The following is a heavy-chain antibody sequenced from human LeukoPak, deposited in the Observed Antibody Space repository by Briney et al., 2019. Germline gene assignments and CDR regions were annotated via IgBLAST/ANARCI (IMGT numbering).Heavy chain of an antibody. CDR1: ACTFSTYG. D-gene: IGHD1-14*01. V-gene: IGHV3-30*18. CDR2: ISYDANNK. Sequence: PGRPLRLSCAASACTFSTYGMHWLRQAPGKGLQGLAAISYDANNKYYADSMKGRFTISRDNSKRTLYLQMNSLRAEDTAVYYCAKDRHPARTDGYYFEYWGQGTLVTVSS. CDR3: AKDRHPARTDGYYFEY. J-gene: IGHJ4*02.